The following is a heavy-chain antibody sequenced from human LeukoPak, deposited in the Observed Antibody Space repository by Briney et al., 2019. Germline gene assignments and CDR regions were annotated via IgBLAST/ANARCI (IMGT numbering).Heavy chain of an antibody. V-gene: IGHV3-74*01. J-gene: IGHJ4*02. D-gene: IGHD6-6*01. CDR1: GFSFSGHW. CDR2: ISPTGSTT. CDR3: ARGPNSNWSGLDF. Sequence: GGSLRLSCTASGFSFSGHWMHWARQLPGKGLVWVSRISPTGSTTNADSVKGRFTVSRDNAKNTLYLQVNNLRAEDTAVYYCARGPNSNWSGLDFWGQGTLLTVSS.